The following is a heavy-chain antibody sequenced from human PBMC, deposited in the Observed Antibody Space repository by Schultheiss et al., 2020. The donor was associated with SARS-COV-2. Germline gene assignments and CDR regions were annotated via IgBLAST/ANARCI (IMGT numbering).Heavy chain of an antibody. CDR3: ARDRRCSSTSCYAVFDY. V-gene: IGHV4-31*03. CDR2: IYYSGST. CDR1: GASMSGGNYY. J-gene: IGHJ4*02. D-gene: IGHD2-2*01. Sequence: SETLSLTCTVSGASMSGGNYYWSWIRQHPGKGLEWIGYIYYSGSTYYNPSLKSRVTISVDTSKNQFSLKLSSVTAADTAVYYCARDRRCSSTSCYAVFDYWGQGTLVTVSS.